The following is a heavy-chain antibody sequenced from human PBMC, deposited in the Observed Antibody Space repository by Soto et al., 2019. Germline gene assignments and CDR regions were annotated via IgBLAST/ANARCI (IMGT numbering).Heavy chain of an antibody. V-gene: IGHV3-23*01. CDR1: GVNFSNYV. D-gene: IGHD5-12*01. CDR3: AKGTLGSGYDIDY. Sequence: GGSMRHSNAASGVNFSNYVRNRIRQDPGKGLDWVSAISASGGSTYYADSVKGRFTISRDNSKNTLYLQMSSLRAEDTAVYYWAKGTLGSGYDIDYWGQGTLVTVSS. CDR2: ISASGGST. J-gene: IGHJ4*02.